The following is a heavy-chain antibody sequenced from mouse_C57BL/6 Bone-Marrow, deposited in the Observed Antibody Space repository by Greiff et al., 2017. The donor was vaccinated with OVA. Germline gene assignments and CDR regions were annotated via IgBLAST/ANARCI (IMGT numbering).Heavy chain of an antibody. CDR2: IWSGGST. CDR1: GFSLTSYG. CDR3: ARAYSNGPAY. V-gene: IGHV2-2*01. Sequence: QVQLKESGPGLVQPSQSLSITCTVSGFSLTSYGVHWVRQSPGKGLEWLGVIWSGGSTDYNAAFISRLSISKDNSKSQVFFKMNSLQADDTAIYYCARAYSNGPAYWGQGTLVTVSA. D-gene: IGHD2-5*01. J-gene: IGHJ3*01.